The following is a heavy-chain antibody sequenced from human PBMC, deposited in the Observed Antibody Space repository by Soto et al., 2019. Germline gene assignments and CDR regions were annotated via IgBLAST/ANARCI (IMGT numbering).Heavy chain of an antibody. CDR3: ARGPRGWYGFDY. CDR2: INFDGSTT. J-gene: IGHJ4*02. D-gene: IGHD6-19*01. Sequence: EVQLVESGGGLVQPGGSLRLSCAGSGFALSSSWMHWVRQDPGKGLVWVSRINFDGSTTDYADSVRGRFTISRDNAKNTLYLEMNSLSVDDTAVYHCARGPRGWYGFDYWGQGTLVTVSS. CDR1: GFALSSSW. V-gene: IGHV3-74*01.